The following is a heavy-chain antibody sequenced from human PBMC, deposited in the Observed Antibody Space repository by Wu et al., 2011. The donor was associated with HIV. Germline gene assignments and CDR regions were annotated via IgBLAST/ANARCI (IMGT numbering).Heavy chain of an antibody. CDR2: IIPIFGTA. J-gene: IGHJ3*02. Sequence: QVQLVQSGAEVKKPGSSVKVSCKASGGTFSSYAISWVRQAPGQGLEWMGRIIPIFGTANYAQKFQGRVTITADKSTSTAYMELSSLRSEDTAVYYCAREGARGYSYVDAFDIWGQGTMVTVSS. CDR1: GGTFSSYA. V-gene: IGHV1-69*14. D-gene: IGHD5-18*01. CDR3: AREGARGYSYVDAFDI.